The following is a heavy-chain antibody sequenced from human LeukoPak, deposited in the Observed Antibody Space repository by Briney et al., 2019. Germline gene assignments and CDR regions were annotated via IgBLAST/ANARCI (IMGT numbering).Heavy chain of an antibody. CDR2: IIPIFGTA. J-gene: IGHJ5*02. CDR3: ARAPRWVNNWFDP. CDR1: GGTFSSYA. D-gene: IGHD3-16*01. Sequence: SVNVSCKASGGTFSSYAISWVRQAPGQGLEWMGGIIPIFGTANYAQKFQGRVTITADESTSTAYMELSSLRSEDTAVYYCARAPRWVNNWFDPWGQGTLVTVSS. V-gene: IGHV1-69*13.